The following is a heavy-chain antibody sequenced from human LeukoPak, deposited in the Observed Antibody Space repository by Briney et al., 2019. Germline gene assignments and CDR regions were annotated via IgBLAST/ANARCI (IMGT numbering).Heavy chain of an antibody. J-gene: IGHJ4*02. CDR1: GFTFDDYT. CDR2: ISWDGGST. D-gene: IGHD5-24*01. Sequence: GGSLRLSCAASGFTFDDYTMHWVRQAPGKGLEWVSLISWDGGSTYYADPVKGRFTISRDNGKNSLYLQMNSLRTEDTALYYCAKDKRLGDGYNYFDYWGQGTLVTVSS. CDR3: AKDKRLGDGYNYFDY. V-gene: IGHV3-43*01.